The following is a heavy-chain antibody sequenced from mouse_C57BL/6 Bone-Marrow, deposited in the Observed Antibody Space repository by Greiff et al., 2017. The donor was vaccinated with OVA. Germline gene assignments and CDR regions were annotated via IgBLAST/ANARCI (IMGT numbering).Heavy chain of an antibody. CDR2: IDPSDSYT. Sequence: QVQLQQPGAELVMPGASVKLSCKASGYTFTSYWMHWVKQRPGQDLEWIGEIDPSDSYTNYNQKFKGKSTLTVDKSSSTAYMQLSSLTSEDSAVYYCARGGDYWGQGTTLTVSS. J-gene: IGHJ2*01. CDR3: ARGGDY. V-gene: IGHV1-69*01. CDR1: GYTFTSYW.